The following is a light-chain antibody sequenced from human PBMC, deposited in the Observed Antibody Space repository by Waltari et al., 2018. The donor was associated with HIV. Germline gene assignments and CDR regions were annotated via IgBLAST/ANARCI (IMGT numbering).Light chain of an antibody. CDR1: SSDFGGYNY. CDR3: SSYAGSYTHWV. CDR2: DVT. Sequence: QSALTQPRSVSGSPGQSVTISCTGTSSDFGGYNYVSWYQHNPGKAPKVMTDDVTTRPSGVSDRFSGSKSGNTASLTISGLQAEDEAYYYCSSYAGSYTHWVFGGGTKLTVL. J-gene: IGLJ3*02. V-gene: IGLV2-11*01.